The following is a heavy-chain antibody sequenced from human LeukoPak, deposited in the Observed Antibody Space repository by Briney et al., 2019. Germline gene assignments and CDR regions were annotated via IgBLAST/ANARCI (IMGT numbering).Heavy chain of an antibody. Sequence: ASVKVSCKASGYTTNTFGITWVRQAPGQGLEWIGWISPYNAYTKYADRLQGRVTLTTDTSTTTSYMELRSLRSDDTALYFCANVAKGRYFYYYMDVWDKGTTVIVS. CDR2: ISPYNAYT. D-gene: IGHD2-15*01. CDR3: ANVAKGRYFYYYMDV. J-gene: IGHJ6*03. V-gene: IGHV1-18*01. CDR1: GYTTNTFG.